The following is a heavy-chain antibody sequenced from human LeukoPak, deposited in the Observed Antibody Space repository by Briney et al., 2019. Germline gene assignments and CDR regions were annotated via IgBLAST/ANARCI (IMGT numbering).Heavy chain of an antibody. Sequence: PGGSLRLSCAASGFTFDDYAMHWVRQAPGKGLEWVSGISWNSGSIGYADSVKGRFTISRDNSKNTLYLQMNSLRAEDTAVYYCARETYSGSYFPTFDYWGQGTLVTVSS. CDR1: GFTFDDYA. D-gene: IGHD1-26*01. CDR2: ISWNSGSI. CDR3: ARETYSGSYFPTFDY. J-gene: IGHJ4*02. V-gene: IGHV3-9*01.